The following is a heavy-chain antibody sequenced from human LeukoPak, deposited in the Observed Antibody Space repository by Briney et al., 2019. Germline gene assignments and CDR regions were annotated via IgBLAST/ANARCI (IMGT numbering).Heavy chain of an antibody. J-gene: IGHJ4*02. Sequence: GGSLRLSCAASGFTFSSYAMHWVRQAPGKGLEWVAVISYDGSNKYYADSVKGRFTIYRDNSKNTLYLQMNSLRAEDTAVYYCVGRAFVMATIMIDYWGQGTLVTVSS. D-gene: IGHD5-24*01. V-gene: IGHV3-30-3*01. CDR1: GFTFSSYA. CDR3: VGRAFVMATIMIDY. CDR2: ISYDGSNK.